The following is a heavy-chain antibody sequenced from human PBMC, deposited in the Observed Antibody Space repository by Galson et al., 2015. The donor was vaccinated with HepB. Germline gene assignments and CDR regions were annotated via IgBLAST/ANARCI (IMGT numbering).Heavy chain of an antibody. J-gene: IGHJ6*02. Sequence: SLRLSCAASGFTYSSYSMNWVRKAPGKGLEWLAYISAGSTTIYYADSVKGRFTISRDNAKNFLYLHMNSLRGEDTAVYYCARNPSSYDYYNMDVWGHGTTVTVSS. CDR2: ISAGSTTI. CDR1: GFTYSSYS. V-gene: IGHV3-48*01. CDR3: ARNPSSYDYYNMDV.